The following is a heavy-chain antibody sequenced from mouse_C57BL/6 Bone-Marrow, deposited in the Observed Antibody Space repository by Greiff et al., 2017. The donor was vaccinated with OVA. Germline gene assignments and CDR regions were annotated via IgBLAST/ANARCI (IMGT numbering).Heavy chain of an antibody. Sequence: QVHVKQSGAELVKPGASVKISCKASGYAFSHYWMNWVKQRPGQGLEWIGQRYPGDSDINYNGKFKGKATLTADKSSSTAYMQFSSLTSEDSAVYICARGAYWGQGTTLTVSS. J-gene: IGHJ2*01. CDR1: GYAFSHYW. V-gene: IGHV1-80*01. CDR2: RYPGDSDI. CDR3: ARGAY.